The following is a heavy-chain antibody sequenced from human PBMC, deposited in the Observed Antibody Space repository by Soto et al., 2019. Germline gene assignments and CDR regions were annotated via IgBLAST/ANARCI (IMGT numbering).Heavy chain of an antibody. J-gene: IGHJ4*02. CDR3: AHRPGLQGNWDGGYFDF. D-gene: IGHD1-1*01. Sequence: QITLKESGPTRVKPTQTLTLTCTFSGFSLSTSGVGVGWIRQPPGKALERLALIYWDDDKRYSPSLRSRLTTTNDTSRLRVVLTLTTLDPVDTAAYYCAHRPGLQGNWDGGYFDFWGQGALVTLSS. CDR1: GFSLSTSGVG. CDR2: IYWDDDK. V-gene: IGHV2-5*02.